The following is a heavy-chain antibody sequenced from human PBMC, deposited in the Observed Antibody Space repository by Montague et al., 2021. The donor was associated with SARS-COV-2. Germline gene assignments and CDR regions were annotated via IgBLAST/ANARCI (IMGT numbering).Heavy chain of an antibody. CDR1: GFSLSTGGMC. J-gene: IGHJ4*02. V-gene: IGHV2-70*01. CDR3: ARMPDQVWLDY. CDR2: IDWDDDK. D-gene: IGHD5-18*01. Sequence: PALVKPTQTLALTCTFSGFSLSTGGMCVSWIRQPPGKALEWLAVIDWDDDKSYSTSLKTRLTISKDTSKNQVVLTMTNMDPVDTATYYCARMPDQVWLDYWGQGILVTVSS.